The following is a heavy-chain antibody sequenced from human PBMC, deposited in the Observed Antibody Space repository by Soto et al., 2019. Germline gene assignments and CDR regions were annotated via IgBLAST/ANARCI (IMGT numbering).Heavy chain of an antibody. Sequence: PGGSLRLSCAASGFTFSSYGMHWVRQAPGKGLEWVAVISYDGSNKYYADSVKGRFTISRDNSKNTLYLQMNSLGAEDTAVYYCAKGTTFSSSGSLDYWGQGTLVTVSS. D-gene: IGHD3-22*01. V-gene: IGHV3-30*18. J-gene: IGHJ4*02. CDR3: AKGTTFSSSGSLDY. CDR1: GFTFSSYG. CDR2: ISYDGSNK.